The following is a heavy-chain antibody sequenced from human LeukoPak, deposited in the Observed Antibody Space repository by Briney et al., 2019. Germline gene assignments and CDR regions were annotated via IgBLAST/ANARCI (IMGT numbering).Heavy chain of an antibody. CDR2: ISSSGSTI. CDR1: GFTLSSYE. D-gene: IGHD6-6*01. Sequence: GGSLRLSCAASGFTLSSYEMNWFRQAAGKGLEWVSYISSSGSTIYYADSVKGRFTISRDNAKNSLYLQMNSLRVEDTAVYYCARDYYSYSSSAPGYWDQGTLVTVSS. V-gene: IGHV3-48*03. CDR3: ARDYYSYSSSAPGY. J-gene: IGHJ4*02.